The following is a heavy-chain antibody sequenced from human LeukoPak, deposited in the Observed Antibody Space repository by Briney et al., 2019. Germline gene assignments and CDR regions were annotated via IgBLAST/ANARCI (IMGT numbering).Heavy chain of an antibody. J-gene: IGHJ4*02. CDR1: GGSISSGDYY. D-gene: IGHD4-17*01. CDR2: IYYSGST. V-gene: IGHV4-30-4*01. Sequence: SETLSLTCTVSGGSISSGDYYWSWIRQPPGKGLEWIGYIYYSGSTYYNPSLKSRVTISVDTSKNQFSLKLSSVTAADTAVYYCARADPYGDYEFDYWGQGTLVTVSS. CDR3: ARADPYGDYEFDY.